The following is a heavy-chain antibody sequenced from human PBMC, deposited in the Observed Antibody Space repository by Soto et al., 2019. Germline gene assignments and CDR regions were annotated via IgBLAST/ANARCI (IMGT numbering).Heavy chain of an antibody. D-gene: IGHD1-7*01. Sequence: ASVKVSCKTSGYTFTSHGVSWVLQAPGQRLEWMGWISTYNGITNYAQKFQGRVTMTTDTSTSTAYMEVRSLTSDDTAVYYCARHQTWNYYFFDYWGQGTLVTVSS. J-gene: IGHJ4*02. CDR3: ARHQTWNYYFFDY. CDR1: GYTFTSHG. CDR2: ISTYNGIT. V-gene: IGHV1-18*01.